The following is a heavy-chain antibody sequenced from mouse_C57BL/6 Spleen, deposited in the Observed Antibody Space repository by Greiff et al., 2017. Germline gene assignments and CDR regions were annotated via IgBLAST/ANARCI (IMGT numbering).Heavy chain of an antibody. CDR3: ASPLITTVVAPSY. CDR2: INPNNGGT. V-gene: IGHV1-26*01. CDR1: GYTFTDYY. D-gene: IGHD1-1*01. Sequence: VQLQQSGPELVKPGASVKISCKASGYTFTDYYMNWVKQSHGKSLEWIGDINPNNGGTSYNQKFKGKATLTVDKSSSTAYMELRSLTSEDSAVYYCASPLITTVVAPSYWGQGTLVTVSA. J-gene: IGHJ3*01.